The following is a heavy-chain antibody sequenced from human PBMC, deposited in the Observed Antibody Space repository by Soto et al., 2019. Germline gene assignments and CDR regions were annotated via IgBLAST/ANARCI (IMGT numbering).Heavy chain of an antibody. Sequence: SETLSLTCTVSGGSISSGGYYWSWIRQHPGKGLEWIGYIYYSGSTYYNPSLKSRVTISVDTSKNQFSLKLSSVTAADTAVYYCARHARYFDWLFPIDYWGQGTLVTVSS. CDR3: ARHARYFDWLFPIDY. V-gene: IGHV4-31*03. J-gene: IGHJ4*02. D-gene: IGHD3-9*01. CDR2: IYYSGST. CDR1: GGSISSGGYY.